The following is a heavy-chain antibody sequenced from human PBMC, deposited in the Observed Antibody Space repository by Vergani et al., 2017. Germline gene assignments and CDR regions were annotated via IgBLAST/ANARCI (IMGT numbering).Heavy chain of an antibody. Sequence: QVQLVQSGAEVQKPGSSVKVSCKASGGTFSSYTISWVRQAPGQGLEWMGRIIPILGIANYAQKFQGRVTITADKSTSTAYMELSSLRSEDTAVYYCARDDYGDYVFAFDIWGQGTMVTVSS. CDR1: GGTFSSYT. V-gene: IGHV1-69*08. CDR2: IIPILGIA. D-gene: IGHD4-17*01. J-gene: IGHJ3*02. CDR3: ARDDYGDYVFAFDI.